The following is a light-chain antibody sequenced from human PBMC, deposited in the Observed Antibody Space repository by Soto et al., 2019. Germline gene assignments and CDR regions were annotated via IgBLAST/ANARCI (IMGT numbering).Light chain of an antibody. CDR3: TQEAQCPRT. V-gene: IGKV2-24*01. Sequence: DIVLPQTPLSSPVTLGQPASISCRSSQSLVPSDGNTYLSWLRQRPGQPPRPLIYRVSNRFSGVPDRFSGSGAGTDFTLKISRVEAEDVGVYYYTQEAQCPRTFGQGTRVEIK. J-gene: IGKJ1*01. CDR2: RVS. CDR1: QSLVPSDGNTY.